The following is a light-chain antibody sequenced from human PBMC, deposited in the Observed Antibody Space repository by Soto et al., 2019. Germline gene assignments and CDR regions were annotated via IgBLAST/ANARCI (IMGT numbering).Light chain of an antibody. J-gene: IGKJ4*01. CDR2: GAS. Sequence: DIVLTQSPGTLSLAPGERAALSCRASQSVNSGYLAWYQQKPVQAPRLRIYGASSRATGIIDRFRGSGSGTEYTLTISRVEPEDYAVDFWQQYGSEPLTCGGGTKVEFK. CDR3: QQYGSEPLT. V-gene: IGKV3-20*01. CDR1: QSVNSGY.